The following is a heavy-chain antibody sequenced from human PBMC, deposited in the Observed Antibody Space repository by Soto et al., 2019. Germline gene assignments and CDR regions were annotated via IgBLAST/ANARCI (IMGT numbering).Heavy chain of an antibody. CDR3: AREYSSSSALYYGMDV. V-gene: IGHV5-51*01. D-gene: IGHD6-6*01. CDR2: IYPGDSDT. Sequence: GECLRISCRSSGCSFTRYWIGWVRQMPGKGLEWMGIIYPGDSDTRYSPSFQGQVTISADKSISTAYLQWSSLKASDTAMYYCAREYSSSSALYYGMDVWGQGTTVPVSS. J-gene: IGHJ6*02. CDR1: GCSFTRYW.